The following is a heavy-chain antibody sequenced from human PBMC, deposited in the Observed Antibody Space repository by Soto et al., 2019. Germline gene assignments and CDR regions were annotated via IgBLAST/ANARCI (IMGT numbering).Heavy chain of an antibody. J-gene: IGHJ6*04. D-gene: IGHD2-2*02. CDR3: ARDLRVYCSSSSCYKGYYYYGMDV. V-gene: IGHV1-2*04. CDR1: GYTFTGYY. Sequence: ASVKVSCKASGYTFTGYYMHWVRQAPGQGLEWMGWINPNSGGTNYAQKFQGWVTMTRDTSISTAYMELSRLRSDDTAVYYCARDLRVYCSSSSCYKGYYYYGMDVWGKGTTVTVSS. CDR2: INPNSGGT.